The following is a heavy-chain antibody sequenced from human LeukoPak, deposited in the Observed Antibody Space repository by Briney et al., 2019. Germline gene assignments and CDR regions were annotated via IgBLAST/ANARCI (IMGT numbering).Heavy chain of an antibody. V-gene: IGHV3-7*01. CDR3: ARGYCSGGSCYYFDY. D-gene: IGHD2-15*01. CDR2: IKQDGSEK. Sequence: GGSLRLSCAASGFSFSSYGMHWVRQAPGKGLEWVANIKQDGSEKYYVDSVKGRFTISRDNAKNSLYLQMNSLRAEDTAVYYCARGYCSGGSCYYFDYWGQGTLVTVSS. J-gene: IGHJ4*02. CDR1: GFSFSSYG.